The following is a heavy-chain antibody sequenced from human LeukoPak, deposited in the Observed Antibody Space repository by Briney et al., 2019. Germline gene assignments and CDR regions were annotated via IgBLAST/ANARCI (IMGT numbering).Heavy chain of an antibody. V-gene: IGHV4-39*01. Sequence: SETLSLTCTVSGGSISSGGYYWSWIRQPPGKGLEWIGSIYYSGSTYYNPSLKSRVTISVDTSKNQFSLKLSSVTAADTAVYYCARHEAARPFDYWGQGTLVTVSS. CDR3: ARHEAARPFDY. CDR1: GGSISSGGYY. CDR2: IYYSGST. D-gene: IGHD6-6*01. J-gene: IGHJ4*02.